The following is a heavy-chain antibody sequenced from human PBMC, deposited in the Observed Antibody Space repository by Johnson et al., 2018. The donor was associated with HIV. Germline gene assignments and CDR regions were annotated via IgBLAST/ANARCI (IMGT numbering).Heavy chain of an antibody. CDR1: GFTFSSYW. CDR3: TTDHYFLDALDI. CDR2: IKQDGSEK. V-gene: IGHV3-7*03. Sequence: VQLVESGGGLVQPGGSLRLSCAASGFTFSSYWMSWVRQAPGKGLEWVANIKQDGSEKYYVDSVQGRFTISRDDSKNTLYLQMKSLKTEDTAVYYCTTDHYFLDALDIWGQGTMVTVSS. J-gene: IGHJ3*02. D-gene: IGHD2/OR15-2a*01.